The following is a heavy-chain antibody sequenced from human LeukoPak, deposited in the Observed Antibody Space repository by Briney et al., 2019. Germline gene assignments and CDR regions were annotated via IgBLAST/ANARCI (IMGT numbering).Heavy chain of an antibody. J-gene: IGHJ4*02. D-gene: IGHD2-2*02. CDR1: GFTFDDYG. Sequence: GGSLRLSCAASGFTFDDYGMSWVRQAPGKGLEWVSGINWNGGSTGYADSVKGRFTISRDNAKNSLYLQMNSLRAEDTALYYCARAGLGYCSSTSCNNFPFFDYWGQGTLVTVSS. V-gene: IGHV3-20*04. CDR2: INWNGGST. CDR3: ARAGLGYCSSTSCNNFPFFDY.